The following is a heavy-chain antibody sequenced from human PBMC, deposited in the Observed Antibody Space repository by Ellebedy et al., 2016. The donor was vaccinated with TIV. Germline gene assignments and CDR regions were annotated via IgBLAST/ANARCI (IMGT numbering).Heavy chain of an antibody. Sequence: ASVKVSCXASGYTFTGYYMHWVRQAPGQGLEWMGWINPNSGGTNYAQKFQGRVTMTRDTSISTAYMELSRLRSDDTAVYYCARGGAGVTGTSMKYYYMDVWGKGTTVTVSS. J-gene: IGHJ6*03. V-gene: IGHV1-2*02. CDR2: INPNSGGT. CDR1: GYTFTGYY. D-gene: IGHD1-20*01. CDR3: ARGGAGVTGTSMKYYYMDV.